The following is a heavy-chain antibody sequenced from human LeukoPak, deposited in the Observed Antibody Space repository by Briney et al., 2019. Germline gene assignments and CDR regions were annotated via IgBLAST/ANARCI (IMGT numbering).Heavy chain of an antibody. Sequence: VASVKVSCKSSGYTFTSYGISWVRQAPGQGLEWMGWISAYNGNTNYAQKLQGRVTMTTDTSTSTAYMELRSLRSDDTAVYYCARVVDYGGNSGGYYFDYWGQGTLVTVSS. V-gene: IGHV1-18*01. CDR3: ARVVDYGGNSGGYYFDY. CDR1: GYTFTSYG. D-gene: IGHD4-23*01. CDR2: ISAYNGNT. J-gene: IGHJ4*02.